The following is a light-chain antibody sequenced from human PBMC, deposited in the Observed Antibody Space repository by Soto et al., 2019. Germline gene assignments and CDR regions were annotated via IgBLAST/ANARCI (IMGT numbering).Light chain of an antibody. CDR3: QQYGSSPYT. Sequence: EIVLTQSPGTLSLSPGERATLSCRASQSVSSYSLAWYQQKPGQAPRLLIFGASSRATGIPDRFSGSGSGTDFTLPISKLAPEDFAVYYFQQYGSSPYTFGQGTKLEIK. J-gene: IGKJ2*01. CDR2: GAS. V-gene: IGKV3-20*01. CDR1: QSVSSYS.